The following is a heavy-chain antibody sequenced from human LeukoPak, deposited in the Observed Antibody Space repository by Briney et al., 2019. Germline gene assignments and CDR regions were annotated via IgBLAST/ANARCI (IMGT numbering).Heavy chain of an antibody. Sequence: VSVKVSCKASGYTFTNYGVSWVRQAPGQGLEWRGWISGYNGKTNYAQKLEGRVTMTTATSTTTAYMELRSLRSDDTAVYYCARYGGGDTWYAHFGMDVWGQGTTVTVSS. CDR2: ISGYNGKT. V-gene: IGHV1-18*01. D-gene: IGHD2-21*02. J-gene: IGHJ6*02. CDR1: GYTFTNYG. CDR3: ARYGGGDTWYAHFGMDV.